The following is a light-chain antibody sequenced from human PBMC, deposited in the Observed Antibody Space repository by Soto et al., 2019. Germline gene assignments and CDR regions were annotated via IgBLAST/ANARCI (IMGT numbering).Light chain of an antibody. Sequence: EIVMTQSPATLSVSPGETASLSSRASQSAGNFLAWYQQKPGQAPRLLISGASNRATGIPDRFSGSGSGTDFTLTISRLEPDDFALYFCQQYGGSPITFGLGTRLEIK. CDR3: QQYGGSPIT. CDR2: GAS. J-gene: IGKJ5*01. V-gene: IGKV3-20*01. CDR1: QSAGNF.